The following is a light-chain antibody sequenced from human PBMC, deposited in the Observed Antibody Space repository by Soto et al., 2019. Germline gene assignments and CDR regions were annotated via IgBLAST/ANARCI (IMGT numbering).Light chain of an antibody. J-gene: IGKJ1*01. Sequence: DIVMTQSPLSLPVTPGERASICCRSSQSLLHSNGYNYLDWYLQKPGQSPQLLIYLGSNRASGVPDRFSGSGSGTDFTLKISRVEAEDVGVYYCMQPLQSWTFGQGTKVDIK. V-gene: IGKV2-28*01. CDR2: LGS. CDR1: QSLLHSNGYNY. CDR3: MQPLQSWT.